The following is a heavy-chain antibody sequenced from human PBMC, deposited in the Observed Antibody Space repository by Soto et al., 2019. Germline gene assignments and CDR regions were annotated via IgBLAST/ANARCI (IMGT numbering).Heavy chain of an antibody. CDR1: VFTFSSYE. J-gene: IGHJ6*02. CDR2: ISSSGSTI. Sequence: VGSLRLSCAASVFTFSSYEMNCVRQAPGKGLEWVSYISSSGSTIYYADSVKGRFTISRDNAKNSLYLQMNSLRAEDTAVYYCARDQSVVTATNIYSSYGMEVWGQGTTVNVSS. D-gene: IGHD2-21*02. V-gene: IGHV3-48*03. CDR3: ARDQSVVTATNIYSSYGMEV.